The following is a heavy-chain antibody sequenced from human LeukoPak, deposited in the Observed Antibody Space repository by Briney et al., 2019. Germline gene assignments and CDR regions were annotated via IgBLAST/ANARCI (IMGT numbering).Heavy chain of an antibody. Sequence: GGSLRLSCSASGFAFDTLAMSWVRQAPGKGLEWVSVISRDGASIYYADSVKGRFTISRDNSRNALYLQMSSLRAEDTAIYYCAKDLGPTWFDPWGQGTLVTVSS. CDR2: ISRDGASI. V-gene: IGHV3-23*01. CDR3: AKDLGPTWFDP. CDR1: GFAFDTLA. D-gene: IGHD7-27*01. J-gene: IGHJ5*02.